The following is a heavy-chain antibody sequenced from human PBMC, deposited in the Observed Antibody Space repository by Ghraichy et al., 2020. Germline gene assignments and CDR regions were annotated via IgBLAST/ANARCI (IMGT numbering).Heavy chain of an antibody. Sequence: SETLSLTCTVSGGSISSYYWSWIRQPPGKGLEWIGYIYYSGSTNYNPSLKSRVTISVDTSKNQFSLKLSSVTAADTAVYYCARLGAWDFTFDYWGQGTLVTVSS. V-gene: IGHV4-59*01. D-gene: IGHD1-26*01. CDR3: ARLGAWDFTFDY. CDR1: GGSISSYY. J-gene: IGHJ4*02. CDR2: IYYSGST.